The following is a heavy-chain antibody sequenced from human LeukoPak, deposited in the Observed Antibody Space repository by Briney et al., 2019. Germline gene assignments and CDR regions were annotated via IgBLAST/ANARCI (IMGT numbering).Heavy chain of an antibody. CDR2: IKQGGSEK. CDR1: GFTFSSYW. V-gene: IGHV3-7*01. D-gene: IGHD6-6*01. CDR3: ARDIGLRKAAPPGWFDP. Sequence: AGGSLRLSCAASGFTFSSYWMSWVRQAPGKGLEWVASIKQGGSEKYCVDSVKGRFTISRDNANNSLYLQMNSLRADDTAVYYCARDIGLRKAAPPGWFDPWGQGALVTVSS. J-gene: IGHJ5*02.